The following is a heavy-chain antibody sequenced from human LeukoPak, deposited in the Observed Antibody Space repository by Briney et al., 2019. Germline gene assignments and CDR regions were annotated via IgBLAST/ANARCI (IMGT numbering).Heavy chain of an antibody. CDR1: GGSISSYY. D-gene: IGHD6-19*01. J-gene: IGHJ4*02. CDR3: ARDNGWYTDY. Sequence: PSETLSLTCTVSGGSISSYYWSWIRQPPGKGLEWIGYIYYSGSTNYNPSLKSRVTISVDTSKNQFSLKLSSVTAADTAVYYCARDNGWYTDYWGQGTLVTVSS. V-gene: IGHV4-59*01. CDR2: IYYSGST.